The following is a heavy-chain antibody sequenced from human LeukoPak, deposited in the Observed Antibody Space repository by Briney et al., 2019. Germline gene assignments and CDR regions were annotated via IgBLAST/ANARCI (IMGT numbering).Heavy chain of an antibody. D-gene: IGHD3-10*01. J-gene: IGHJ5*02. CDR3: ARDFRTMVRGVPHNWFDP. CDR1: GGSLNGHY. CDR2: GSESGGT. Sequence: PSETLSLTCAVYGGSLNGHYWSWIRQPPGKGLEWIGEGSESGGTKFNPSLKSRVTISADTSENQFSLKLNSVTAADTAVYYCARDFRTMVRGVPHNWFDPWGQGTLVTVSS. V-gene: IGHV4-34*01.